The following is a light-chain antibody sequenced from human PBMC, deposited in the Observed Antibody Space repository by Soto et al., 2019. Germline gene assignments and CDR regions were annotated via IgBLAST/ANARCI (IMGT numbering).Light chain of an antibody. CDR3: QQNNDWYT. CDR1: QSISNW. Sequence: DIQMTQSPSTLSASVGDRVTITCRASQSISNWLAWYQQKPGKAPKLLIYNASTLESGVPSRFSGSGSGTEFTLTSSSLQPDDFASYYCQQNNDWYTFGHGTRLEIK. CDR2: NAS. J-gene: IGKJ2*01. V-gene: IGKV1-5*03.